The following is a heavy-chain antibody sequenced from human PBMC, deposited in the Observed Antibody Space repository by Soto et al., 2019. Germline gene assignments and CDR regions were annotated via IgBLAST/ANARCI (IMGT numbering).Heavy chain of an antibody. CDR2: IIPILGIA. J-gene: IGHJ4*02. Sequence: GASVKVSCKASGGTFSSYTISWVRQAPGQGLEWMGRIIPILGIANYAQKFQGRVTITADKSTGTAYMELSSLRSEDTAVYYCAREYCSGGSCYYGYWGQGTLVTVSS. D-gene: IGHD2-15*01. CDR3: AREYCSGGSCYYGY. CDR1: GGTFSSYT. V-gene: IGHV1-69*04.